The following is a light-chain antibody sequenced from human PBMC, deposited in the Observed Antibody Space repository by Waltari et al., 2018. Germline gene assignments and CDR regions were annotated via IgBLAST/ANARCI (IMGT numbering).Light chain of an antibody. CDR1: QSIRSY. V-gene: IGKV1-39*01. Sequence: DIQMTQSPSSLSASVGDRVTITCRASQSIRSYLNWYQQKPGKAPKLLIYDASNLQSGVPSRFSGSGSGTDFTLTISSLQAEDVAVYYCQQYYSTPWTFGQGTKVEIK. J-gene: IGKJ1*01. CDR2: DAS. CDR3: QQYYSTPWT.